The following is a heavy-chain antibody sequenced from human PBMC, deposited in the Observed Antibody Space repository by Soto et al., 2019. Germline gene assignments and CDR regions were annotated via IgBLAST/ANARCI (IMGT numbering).Heavy chain of an antibody. CDR1: GYTFTSYA. Sequence: SVKVSCKASGYTFTSYAITWVRQAPGQGLEWMGWISGYNGNTKYAQKFQGRVTMTRDTSRSTVYMELRSLRSDDTAIYYCARSSGGNFGIIIEGSNWFDPWGQGTLVTVSS. V-gene: IGHV1-18*04. CDR3: ARSSGGNFGIIIEGSNWFDP. J-gene: IGHJ5*02. D-gene: IGHD3-3*01. CDR2: ISGYNGNT.